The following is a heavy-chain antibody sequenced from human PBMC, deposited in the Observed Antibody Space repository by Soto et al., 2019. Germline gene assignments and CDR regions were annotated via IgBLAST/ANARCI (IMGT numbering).Heavy chain of an antibody. D-gene: IGHD1-1*01. CDR1: GFSFSSYA. Sequence: GGSLRLSCEASGFSFSSYAMSWVRQAPGKGLEWVPGISDSDGTTYYADSVKGRFIISRDNSKNTLYLQMNSLRAEDTALYYGAKWGNDWYYYYAMDVWGQGTTVTVSS. V-gene: IGHV3-23*01. CDR2: ISDSDGTT. CDR3: AKWGNDWYYYYAMDV. J-gene: IGHJ6*02.